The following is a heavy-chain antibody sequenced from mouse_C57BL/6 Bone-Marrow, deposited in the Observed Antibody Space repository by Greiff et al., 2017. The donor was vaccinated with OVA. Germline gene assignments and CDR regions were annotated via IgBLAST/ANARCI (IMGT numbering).Heavy chain of an antibody. J-gene: IGHJ3*01. CDR1: GFTFSSYA. CDR2: ISDGGSYN. D-gene: IGHD2-2*01. V-gene: IGHV5-4*01. CDR3: SRDQGVTPWFAY. Sequence: EVKLVESGGGLVKPGGSLKLSCAASGFTFSSYAMYWVRQTPEKRLEWVATISDGGSYNYYTDNVKGRFPISRDNAKNNLYLQMSHLKSEYTAMYYCSRDQGVTPWFAYWGQGTLVTVSA.